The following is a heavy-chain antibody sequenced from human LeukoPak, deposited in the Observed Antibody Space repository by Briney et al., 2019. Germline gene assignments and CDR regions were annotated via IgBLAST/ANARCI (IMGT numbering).Heavy chain of an antibody. Sequence: SETLSLTCTVSGGSISSYYWSWIRQPPGPGLEWIGYIYYCGSTNYNPSLKSRVTISVDTSKNQFSLKLSSVTAADTAVYYCARARGSRSYYYYGMDVWGQGTTVTVSS. V-gene: IGHV4-59*01. D-gene: IGHD3-10*01. CDR3: ARARGSRSYYYYGMDV. J-gene: IGHJ6*02. CDR1: GGSISSYY. CDR2: IYYCGST.